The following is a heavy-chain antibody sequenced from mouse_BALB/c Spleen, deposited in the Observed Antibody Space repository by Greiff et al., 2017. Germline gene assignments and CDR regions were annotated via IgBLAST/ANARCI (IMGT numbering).Heavy chain of an antibody. D-gene: IGHD1-1*01. CDR1: GYTFTSYW. CDR3: TSRPYYGSSPLAMDY. Sequence: QVQLQQPGAELVKPGASVKMSCKASGYTFTSYWMHWVKQRPGQGLEWIGVIDPSDSYTSCNQKFKGKATLTVDTSSSTAYMQLSSLTSEDSAVYYCTSRPYYGSSPLAMDYWGQGTSVTVSS. CDR2: IDPSDSYT. J-gene: IGHJ4*01. V-gene: IGHV1S127*01.